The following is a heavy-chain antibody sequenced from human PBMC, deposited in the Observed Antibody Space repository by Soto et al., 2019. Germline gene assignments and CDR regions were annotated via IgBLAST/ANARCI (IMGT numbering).Heavy chain of an antibody. V-gene: IGHV4-4*02. CDR1: GDSVTSNVW. J-gene: IGHJ4*02. Sequence: SETLSLTXAVSGDSVTSNVWWSWVRQPPGKGLEWIGEAYHNGLTDYNPSLKSRVTMSVDTSKNEFSLKLTSLTAADTAIYYCAGDAAVPGESDRFDYWGQGTLVTVSS. CDR3: AGDAAVPGESDRFDY. CDR2: AYHNGLT. D-gene: IGHD6-19*01.